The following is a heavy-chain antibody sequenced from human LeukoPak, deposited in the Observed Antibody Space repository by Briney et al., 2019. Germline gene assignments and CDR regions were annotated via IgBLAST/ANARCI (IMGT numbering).Heavy chain of an antibody. J-gene: IGHJ4*02. Sequence: GGSLRLSCAVSGFTFTGYWMSWVRQAPGKGLEWVANINEDGTKKYYVGSVKGRFTISRDNAKNSLYLQMNSLRAEDTAVYYCARDGRDGYIDYWGQGTLVTVSS. CDR2: INEDGTKK. CDR3: ARDGRDGYIDY. CDR1: GFTFTGYW. V-gene: IGHV3-7*01. D-gene: IGHD5-24*01.